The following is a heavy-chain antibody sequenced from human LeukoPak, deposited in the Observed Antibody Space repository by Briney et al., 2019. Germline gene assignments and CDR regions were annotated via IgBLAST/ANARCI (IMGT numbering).Heavy chain of an antibody. V-gene: IGHV1-2*02. CDR1: GYTFTGYY. J-gene: IGHJ5*02. CDR3: ARARRVVVAATPTRFDP. Sequence: ASVKVSCKASGYTFTGYYMHWVRQAPGQGLEWMGWINPNSGGTNYAQKFQGRVTMTRDTSISTAYMDLSRLRSDDTAVYYCARARRVVVAATPTRFDPWGQGTLVTVSS. D-gene: IGHD2-15*01. CDR2: INPNSGGT.